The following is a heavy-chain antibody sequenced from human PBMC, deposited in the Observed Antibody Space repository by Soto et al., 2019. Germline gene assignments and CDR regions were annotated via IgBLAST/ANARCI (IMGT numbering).Heavy chain of an antibody. Sequence: SETLSPTCTVSGGSISSYYWSWIRQPAEKGLEWIGRIYSSGTTNYNPSLKSRVTMSVDTSKNQFSLKLSSVTAADTAVYYCARDVVNYYDSSGYFDYWGRGTLVTVSS. J-gene: IGHJ4*02. CDR3: ARDVVNYYDSSGYFDY. V-gene: IGHV4-4*07. CDR1: GGSISSYY. CDR2: IYSSGTT. D-gene: IGHD3-22*01.